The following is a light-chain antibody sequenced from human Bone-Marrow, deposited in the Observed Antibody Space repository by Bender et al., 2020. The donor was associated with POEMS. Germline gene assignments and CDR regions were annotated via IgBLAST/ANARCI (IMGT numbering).Light chain of an antibody. J-gene: IGLJ3*02. CDR3: AAWDAGLSGGV. CDR1: SRDVGTYDL. V-gene: IGLV2-23*02. CDR2: EVT. Sequence: QSALTQPASVSGSPGQSITISCTGTSRDVGTYDLVSWYQQHPGKAPKLMIYEVTKRPSGISLRFSGSKSGNTASLTISGLQAEDEADYYCAAWDAGLSGGVFGGGTKLTVL.